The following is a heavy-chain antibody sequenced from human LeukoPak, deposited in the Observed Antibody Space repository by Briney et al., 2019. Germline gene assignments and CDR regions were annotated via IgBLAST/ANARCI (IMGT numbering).Heavy chain of an antibody. CDR1: DGSISSGGYY. J-gene: IGHJ4*02. Sequence: PSETLSLTCIVSDGSISSGGYYWSWIRQHPGKGLEWIGNIYYSGSTNYNPSLKSRVTISVDTSKNQFSLKLSSVTAADTAVYYCATGGSSWLIDYWGQGTLVTVSS. V-gene: IGHV4-61*08. D-gene: IGHD6-13*01. CDR3: ATGGSSWLIDY. CDR2: IYYSGST.